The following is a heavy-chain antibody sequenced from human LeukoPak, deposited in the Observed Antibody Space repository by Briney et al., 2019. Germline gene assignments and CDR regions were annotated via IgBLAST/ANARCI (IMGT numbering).Heavy chain of an antibody. J-gene: IGHJ4*02. CDR3: ASGYYGTRTLAFDY. CDR2: IYYSGST. Sequence: SETLSLTCTVSGGSISSYYWSWVRQPPGKGLEWIGYIYYSGSTNYNTSLKSRVTISVDTSKNQFSLKLSSVTAADTAVYYCASGYYGTRTLAFDYWGQGTLVTVSS. CDR1: GGSISSYY. V-gene: IGHV4-59*01. D-gene: IGHD4-17*01.